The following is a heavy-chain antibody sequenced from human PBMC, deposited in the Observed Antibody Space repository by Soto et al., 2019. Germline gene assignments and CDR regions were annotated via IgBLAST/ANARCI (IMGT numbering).Heavy chain of an antibody. J-gene: IGHJ4*02. CDR2: ISGSGGST. CDR3: AKDWRVEGSGSYFWTYYFDD. D-gene: IGHD3-10*01. CDR1: GFTFSSYA. V-gene: IGHV3-23*01. Sequence: GGSLRLSCAASGFTFSSYAMSWVRQAPGKGLEWVSAISGSGGSTYYADSVKGRFTISRDNSKNTLYLQMNSLRAEDTAVYYCAKDWRVEGSGSYFWTYYFDDWGQGTLVTVSS.